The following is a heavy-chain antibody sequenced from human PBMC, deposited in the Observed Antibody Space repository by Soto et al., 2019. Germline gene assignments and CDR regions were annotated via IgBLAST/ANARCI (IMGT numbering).Heavy chain of an antibody. CDR1: GFTFSSYS. J-gene: IGHJ6*02. Sequence: GGSLRLSCAASGFTFSSYSMNWVRQAPGKGLEWVSSISSSSSYIYYADSVKGRFTISRDNAKNSLYLQMNSLRAEDTAVYYCARDLYRIHNIVVSGMYVWGQGSTVPVSS. V-gene: IGHV3-21*01. CDR2: ISSSSSYI. D-gene: IGHD2-21*01. CDR3: ARDLYRIHNIVVSGMYV.